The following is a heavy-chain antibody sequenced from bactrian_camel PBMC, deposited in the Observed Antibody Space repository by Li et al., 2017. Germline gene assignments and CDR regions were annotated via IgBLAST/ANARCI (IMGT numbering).Heavy chain of an antibody. Sequence: HVQLVESGGGSVHTGESLTLTCVASISTIGEACMGWFRQAPGKEREEVASIDRWGNTNYAKGMKGRFTISRDNDKNTVHLQMNSLTPEDTAMYYCAADLNPATWVGYPCSRIAHIGYWGQGTQVTVS. V-gene: IGHV3S53*01. D-gene: IGHD5*01. CDR2: IDRWGNT. CDR3: AADLNPATWVGYPCSRIAHIGY. CDR1: ISTIGEAC. J-gene: IGHJ6*01.